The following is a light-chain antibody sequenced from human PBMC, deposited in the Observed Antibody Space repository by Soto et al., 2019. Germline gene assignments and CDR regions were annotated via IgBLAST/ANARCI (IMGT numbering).Light chain of an antibody. CDR3: RQYGYSIGFA. J-gene: IGKJ4*01. Sequence: ETVLTQSLGTLSLSPGERATLSCRASQSVRSNFLAWYQEKPGQAPRLLIYGASSRATGIPDRFSGSGSGTDFTLTIIRLEPEDFAVYYCRQYGYSIGFAFGGGTKVEIK. CDR1: QSVRSNF. CDR2: GAS. V-gene: IGKV3-20*01.